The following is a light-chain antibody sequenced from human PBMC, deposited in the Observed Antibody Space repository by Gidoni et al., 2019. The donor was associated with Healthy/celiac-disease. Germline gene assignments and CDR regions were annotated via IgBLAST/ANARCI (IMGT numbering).Light chain of an antibody. J-gene: IGKJ1*01. CDR2: AAS. CDR3: QQSYSTPWT. Sequence: DIQMTQSPSSLSPSVGDRVTITCRASQSISSYLNWYQQKPGKAPKLLIYAASSLQSGVPSRFSGSGSGTDFTLTISSLQPEDFATCYCQQSYSTPWTFGQGTKVEIK. V-gene: IGKV1-39*01. CDR1: QSISSY.